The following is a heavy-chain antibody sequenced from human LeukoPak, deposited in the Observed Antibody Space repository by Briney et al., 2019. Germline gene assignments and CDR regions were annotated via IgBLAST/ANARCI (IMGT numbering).Heavy chain of an antibody. CDR2: IYTSGST. Sequence: SETLSLTCTVSGGSISSYYWSWIRQPAGKGLEWIGRIYTSGSTNYNPSLKSRVTISVDTSKNQFSQKLSSVTAADTAVYYCAGDRLAAGMIDYWGQGTLVTVSS. V-gene: IGHV4-4*07. CDR1: GGSISSYY. CDR3: AGDRLAAGMIDY. J-gene: IGHJ4*02. D-gene: IGHD6-13*01.